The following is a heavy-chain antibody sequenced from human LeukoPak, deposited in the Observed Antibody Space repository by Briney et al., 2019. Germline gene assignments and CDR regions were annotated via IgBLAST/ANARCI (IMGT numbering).Heavy chain of an antibody. V-gene: IGHV4-59*01. D-gene: IGHD3-10*01. Sequence: SETLSLTCTVSGGSITNYYWSWIRQPPGEGLEWIGYVYHSGSTNYNPSHKSRVTVSVDMAKNQISLKMSSVTAADTAVYYCARYYYGSGSYYDYWGQGTLVTVSS. CDR1: GGSITNYY. J-gene: IGHJ4*02. CDR2: VYHSGST. CDR3: ARYYYGSGSYYDY.